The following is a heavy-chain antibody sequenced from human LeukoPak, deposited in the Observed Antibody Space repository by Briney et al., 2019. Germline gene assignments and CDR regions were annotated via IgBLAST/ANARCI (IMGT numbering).Heavy chain of an antibody. Sequence: SETLSLTCTVSGGSMSTYYWSWIRQPPGKALEWIGHIYYSGSTNYNPSLKSRVAMSVDTSKNQFSLKLSSVTAADTAVYYCARAVGSGSFQTYYYYMDVWGKGTTVTISS. D-gene: IGHD3-10*01. V-gene: IGHV4-59*12. CDR3: ARAVGSGSFQTYYYYMDV. CDR2: IYYSGST. J-gene: IGHJ6*03. CDR1: GGSMSTYY.